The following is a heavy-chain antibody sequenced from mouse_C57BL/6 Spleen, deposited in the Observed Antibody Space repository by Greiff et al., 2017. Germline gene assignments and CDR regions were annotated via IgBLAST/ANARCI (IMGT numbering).Heavy chain of an antibody. CDR3: AREGIRSPYAMDY. V-gene: IGHV3-6*01. D-gene: IGHD1-1*01. Sequence: EVQLQESGPGLVKPSQSLSLTCSVTGYSITSGYYWNWIRQFPGNKLEWMGYISYDGSNNYNPSLKNRISITRDTSKNQFFLKLNSVTTEDTATYYCAREGIRSPYAMDYWGQGTSVTVSS. CDR1: GYSITSGYY. CDR2: ISYDGSN. J-gene: IGHJ4*01.